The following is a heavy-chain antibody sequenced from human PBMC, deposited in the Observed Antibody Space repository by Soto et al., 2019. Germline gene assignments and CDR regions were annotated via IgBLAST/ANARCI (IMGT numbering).Heavy chain of an antibody. D-gene: IGHD2-8*01. CDR2: IYYSGST. J-gene: IGHJ4*02. CDR1: GGSISSSSYY. CDR3: ATHCTNRVCYRENDY. Sequence: PSETLSLTCTVPGGSISSSSYYWGWIRQPPGKGLEWIGSIYYSGSTYYNPSLKSRVTISVDTSKNQFSLKLSSVTAADTAVYYCATHCTNRVCYRENDYWGQATLVTDSS. V-gene: IGHV4-39*01.